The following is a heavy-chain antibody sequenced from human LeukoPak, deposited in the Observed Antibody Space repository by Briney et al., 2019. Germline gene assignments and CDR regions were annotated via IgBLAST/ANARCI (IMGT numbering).Heavy chain of an antibody. D-gene: IGHD4-23*01. J-gene: IGHJ4*02. CDR1: GYTFTSYY. CDR2: INPSGGST. CDR3: ARAHLRWQLDY. V-gene: IGHV1-46*01. Sequence: EASVKVSCKASGYTFTSYYMHWVRQAPGQGLEWMGIINPSGGSTSYAQKFQGRVTMTRNTSISTAYMELSSLRSEDTAVYYCARAHLRWQLDYWGQGTLVTVSS.